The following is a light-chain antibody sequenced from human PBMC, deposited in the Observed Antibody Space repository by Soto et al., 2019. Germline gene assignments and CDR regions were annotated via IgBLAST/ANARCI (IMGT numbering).Light chain of an antibody. CDR2: EVS. J-gene: IGLJ2*01. V-gene: IGLV2-8*01. Sequence: QSVLTQPPSASGSPGQSVTISCTGTSSDVGGYNYVSWYQQHPGKAPQLMIYEVSKRPSGVPDSFSGSKSGNTGSLTVSGLQAEDEADYYCSSYAGSNNLVFGGGTKVTVL. CDR3: SSYAGSNNLV. CDR1: SSDVGGYNY.